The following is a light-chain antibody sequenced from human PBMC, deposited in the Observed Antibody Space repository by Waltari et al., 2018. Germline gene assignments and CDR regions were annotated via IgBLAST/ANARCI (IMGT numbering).Light chain of an antibody. Sequence: EIVLTQSPATLSLSPGERATLSCRASQCVSSYLAWYQQKSGQAPRLLIYGASSRATGIPDRFSGSGSGTDFTLSITRLEPEDFAVYYCQQYGSSRYTFGQGTKLEIK. J-gene: IGKJ2*01. V-gene: IGKV3-20*01. CDR1: QCVSSY. CDR3: QQYGSSRYT. CDR2: GAS.